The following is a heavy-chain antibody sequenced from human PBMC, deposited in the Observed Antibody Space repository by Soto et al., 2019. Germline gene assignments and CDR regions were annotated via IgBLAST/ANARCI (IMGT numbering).Heavy chain of an antibody. J-gene: IGHJ4*02. CDR2: IDPIVDTS. CDR1: GGALTSYP. D-gene: IGHD1-20*01. CDR3: ATYPRPYKWTDI. V-gene: IGHV1-69*06. Sequence: QVRLEQSGAEVKKPGSSVRVSCQASGGALTSYPIHWVRQAPGQGLEWMGVIDPIVDTSNLAENFKTRLTLTADTATKTVYMDLTSLRSDDTAIYFCATYPRPYKWTDIWGRGTQLTVSS.